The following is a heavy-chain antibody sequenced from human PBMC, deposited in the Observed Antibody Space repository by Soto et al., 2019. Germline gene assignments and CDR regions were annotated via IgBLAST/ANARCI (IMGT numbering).Heavy chain of an antibody. Sequence: EVQLVESGGGLVQPGGSLRLSCAGSGFTFSDHHMDWVRQAPGKGLEWVGRARNKANSYTTTYAASVKGRFTISRDDLKNLLTMQRNSLKAEYTAVYFCARLMGTSFDLWGQGTLVTVSS. J-gene: IGHJ4*02. CDR3: ARLMGTSFDL. V-gene: IGHV3-72*01. CDR1: GFTFSDHH. D-gene: IGHD2-8*01. CDR2: ARNKANSYTT.